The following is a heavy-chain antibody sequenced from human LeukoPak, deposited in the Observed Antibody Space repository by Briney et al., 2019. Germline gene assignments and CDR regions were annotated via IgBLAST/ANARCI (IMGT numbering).Heavy chain of an antibody. V-gene: IGHV4-39*07. CDR2: IYYSGST. J-gene: IGHJ6*02. D-gene: IGHD1-20*01. CDR3: ARWVGITGTTSREYSDENYYYYGMDV. CDR1: GGSISSSSYY. Sequence: PSETLSLTCTVSGGSISSSSYYWGWIRQPPGKGLEWIGSIYYSGSTYYNPSLKSRVTISVDTSKDQFSLKLCSVTAADTAVYYCARWVGITGTTSREYSDENYYYYGMDVWGQGTTVTVSS.